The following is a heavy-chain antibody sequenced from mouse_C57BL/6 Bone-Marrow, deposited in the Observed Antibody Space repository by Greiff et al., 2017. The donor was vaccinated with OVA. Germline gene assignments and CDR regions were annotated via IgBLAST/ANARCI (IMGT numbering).Heavy chain of an antibody. V-gene: IGHV14-3*01. CDR2: IDPANGNT. CDR1: GFNIKNTY. D-gene: IGHD1-1*01. J-gene: IGHJ4*01. Sequence: EVQLQQSVAELVRPGASVKLSCTASGFNIKNTYMHWVKQRPEQGLEWIGRIDPANGNTKYAPKFQGKATITADTSSNTAYLQLSSLTSEDTAIYYCDRYYYGSSYDYYAMDYWGQGTSVTVSS. CDR3: DRYYYGSSYDYYAMDY.